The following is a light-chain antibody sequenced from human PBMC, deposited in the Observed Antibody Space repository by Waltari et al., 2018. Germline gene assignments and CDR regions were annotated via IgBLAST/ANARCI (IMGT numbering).Light chain of an antibody. J-gene: IGKJ1*01. CDR1: QSAFYTSNNKNY. CDR3: QQYCSTPPT. V-gene: IGKV4-1*01. CDR2: WAS. Sequence: DIVMTQSPDSLAVSLGERATINCKPSQSAFYTSNNKNYLAWYQLRPGQAPKVLIYWASTRECGVPDRFSGGVSGTDFTLTISSLQAEDVAIYYCQQYCSTPPTFGQGTKVEIK.